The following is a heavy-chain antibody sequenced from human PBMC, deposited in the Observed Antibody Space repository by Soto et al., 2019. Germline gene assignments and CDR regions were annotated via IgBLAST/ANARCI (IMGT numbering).Heavy chain of an antibody. J-gene: IGHJ4*02. CDR2: IIPILGIA. V-gene: IGHV1-69*02. Sequence: QVQLVQSGAEVKKPGSSVKVSCKASGGTFSSYTISWVRQAPGQGLEWMGRIIPILGIANYAQKFQGRVTITADKSTSTAYMELSSLRSEDTAVYYCARVDGYCSGGSCHLWGQGTLVTVSS. D-gene: IGHD2-15*01. CDR1: GGTFSSYT. CDR3: ARVDGYCSGGSCHL.